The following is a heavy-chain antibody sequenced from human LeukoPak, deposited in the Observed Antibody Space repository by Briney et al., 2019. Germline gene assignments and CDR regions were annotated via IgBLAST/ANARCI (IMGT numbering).Heavy chain of an antibody. J-gene: IGHJ4*02. Sequence: SQTLSLTCNVSGGSIKDDDYFWNWIRQTSEKGLEWIGYIYSSGSTYYNPSVKSRVSMSVDTSNNQFSLKVRSVTAADTAVYFCARSTYYYDRSAFFFPDYFDYWGQGTLVTVSS. CDR3: ARSTYYYDRSAFFFPDYFDY. D-gene: IGHD3-22*01. CDR1: GGSIKDDDYF. V-gene: IGHV4-30-4*01. CDR2: IYSSGST.